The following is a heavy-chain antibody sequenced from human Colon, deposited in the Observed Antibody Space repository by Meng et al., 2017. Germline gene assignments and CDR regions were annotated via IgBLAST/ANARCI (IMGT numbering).Heavy chain of an antibody. J-gene: IGHJ4*02. CDR2: INTNTGKP. V-gene: IGHV7-4-1*02. CDR3: ARDSEAADY. D-gene: IGHD6-25*01. CDR1: GYTFTTYD. Sequence: QVQLVQSGFELKKPGASVRISCKASGYTFTTYDMNWVRQAPGQGLEWMGWINTNTGKPTYAQGLTGRFVFSLDTSVSTAYLQISSLKAEDTAVYYCARDSEAADYWGQGTLVTVSS.